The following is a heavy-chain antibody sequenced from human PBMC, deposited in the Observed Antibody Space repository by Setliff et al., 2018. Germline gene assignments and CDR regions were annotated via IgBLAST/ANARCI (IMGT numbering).Heavy chain of an antibody. V-gene: IGHV3-48*01. D-gene: IGHD3-22*01. CDR3: ARLALTGYDSSGYYYALEYYYYMDV. CDR1: GFSFSNYG. CDR2: ISTSSGTR. J-gene: IGHJ6*03. Sequence: GESLKISCVVSGFSFSNYGMTWVRQAPGKGLEWISYISTSSGTRYYADSVKGRFTISRDNANQSLYLQMNSLRAEDTAVYYCARLALTGYDSSGYYYALEYYYYMDVLGKGTTVTVSS.